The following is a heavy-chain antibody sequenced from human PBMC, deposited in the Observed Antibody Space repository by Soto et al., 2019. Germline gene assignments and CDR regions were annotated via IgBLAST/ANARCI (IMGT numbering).Heavy chain of an antibody. J-gene: IGHJ4*02. CDR3: AHLPWKELWPRAPVVN. V-gene: IGHV2-5*02. CDR1: GFSLSTSGVG. Sequence: SGPTLVNPTQTLTLTCTFSGFSLSTSGVGVGWIRQPPGKALEWLGIIFWDDDKRYRPSLKRRLSITKDTSRNQLVLTMTNMDPLDTATYYCAHLPWKELWPRAPVVNWGQGTPVTVSS. CDR2: IFWDDDK. D-gene: IGHD1-1*01.